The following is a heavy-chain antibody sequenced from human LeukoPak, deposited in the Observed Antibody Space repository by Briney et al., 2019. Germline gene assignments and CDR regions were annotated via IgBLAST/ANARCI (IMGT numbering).Heavy chain of an antibody. V-gene: IGHV1-2*02. Sequence: ASVKVSCKASGYTFTGYYMHWVRQAPGQGLESMGLINPKNGGTSYAQKFQGRVTMTRDTSITTAYMELSSLGSDDTAVYYCARDSRVTNGDYWGQGTLVTVSS. J-gene: IGHJ4*02. CDR2: INPKNGGT. CDR1: GYTFTGYY. D-gene: IGHD3-10*01. CDR3: ARDSRVTNGDY.